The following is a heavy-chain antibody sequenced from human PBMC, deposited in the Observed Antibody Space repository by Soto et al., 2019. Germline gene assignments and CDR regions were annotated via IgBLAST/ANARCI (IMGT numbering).Heavy chain of an antibody. D-gene: IGHD3-22*01. J-gene: IGHJ4*02. CDR3: ARGDSDYYDSSGYYELDY. CDR1: GGTFSSYA. V-gene: IGHV1-69*01. CDR2: IIPIFGTA. Sequence: QVQLVQSGAEVKKPGSSVKVSCKASGGTFSSYAISWVRQAPGQGLEWMGGIIPIFGTANYAQEFQGRVTITADESTRTAYMELSSLRSEDTAVDYCARGDSDYYDSSGYYELDYWGQGTLVTVSS.